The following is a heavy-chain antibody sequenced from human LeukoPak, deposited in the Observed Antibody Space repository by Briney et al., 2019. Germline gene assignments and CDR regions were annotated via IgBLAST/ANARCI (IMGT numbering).Heavy chain of an antibody. J-gene: IGHJ4*02. CDR3: VRRDTGWNYFDY. V-gene: IGHV4-4*08. CDR1: GGSINSDY. Sequence: SETLSLTCAVSGGSINSDYWGWIRQPPGKGLKWIGDIYSTGKNNYNPSLKSRVTISLDTSKSHLSLNETSLLGADTAIYYCVRRDTGWNYFDYWGQGILVTVSS. D-gene: IGHD6-19*01. CDR2: IYSTGKN.